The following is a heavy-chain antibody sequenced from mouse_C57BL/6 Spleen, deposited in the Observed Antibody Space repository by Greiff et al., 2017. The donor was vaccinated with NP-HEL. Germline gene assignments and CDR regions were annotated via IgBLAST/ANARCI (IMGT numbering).Heavy chain of an antibody. V-gene: IGHV1-50*01. CDR2: IDPSDSYT. Sequence: QVQLQQPGAELVKPGASVKLSCKASGYTFTSYWMQWVKQRPGQGLEWIGEIDPSDSYTNYNQKFKGQATLTVDTSSSTAYMQLSSLTSEDSAVYYCARKRYGSSYWYFDVWGTGTTVTVSS. J-gene: IGHJ1*03. D-gene: IGHD1-1*01. CDR1: GYTFTSYW. CDR3: ARKRYGSSYWYFDV.